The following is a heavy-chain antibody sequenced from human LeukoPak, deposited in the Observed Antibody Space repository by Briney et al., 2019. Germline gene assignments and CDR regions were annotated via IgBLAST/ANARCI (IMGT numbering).Heavy chain of an antibody. CDR2: IRVSGST. J-gene: IGHJ4*02. CDR1: GFTFSSFA. D-gene: IGHD7-27*01. V-gene: IGHV3-23*01. CDR3: AKGTGDTAYYFDF. Sequence: GGSLRPSCAASGFTFSSFAMSWVRQAPGKGLEWVSGIRVSGSTYYPDSVTGRFTISRDNSENTLYLQMSGLRAEDTAIYYCAKGTGDTAYYFDFWGQGVLVTVPS.